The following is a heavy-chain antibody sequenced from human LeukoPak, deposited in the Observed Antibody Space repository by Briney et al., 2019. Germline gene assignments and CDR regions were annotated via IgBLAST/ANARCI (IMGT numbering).Heavy chain of an antibody. CDR2: IRYDGSNK. Sequence: GGSLRLSCAASGFTFSNYGMHWVRQAPGKGLEWVAFIRYDGSNKYYADSVKGRFTISRDNSKNTLYLQMNSLRAEDTAVYYCAKDGTYYDFWSGYYTAGTTGYYMDVWGKGTTVTVSS. CDR1: GFTFSNYG. D-gene: IGHD3-3*01. CDR3: AKDGTYYDFWSGYYTAGTTGYYMDV. J-gene: IGHJ6*03. V-gene: IGHV3-30*02.